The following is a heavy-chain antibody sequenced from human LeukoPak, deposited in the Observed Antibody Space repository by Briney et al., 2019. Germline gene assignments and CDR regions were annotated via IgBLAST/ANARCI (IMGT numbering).Heavy chain of an antibody. CDR1: SGSISSYN. Sequence: SETLSLTCTVSSGSISSYNWSWIRQPPGKGLEWIGYIHYIGATNYNPSPKSRVSISVETSKNQFSLKLSSVTAADTAVYYCARVAPLEQGLVDYWGQGTLVAVSS. D-gene: IGHD6-19*01. CDR3: ARVAPLEQGLVDY. CDR2: IHYIGAT. J-gene: IGHJ4*02. V-gene: IGHV4-59*01.